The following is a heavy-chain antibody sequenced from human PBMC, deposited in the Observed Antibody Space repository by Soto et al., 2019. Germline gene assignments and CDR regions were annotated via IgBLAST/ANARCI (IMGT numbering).Heavy chain of an antibody. V-gene: IGHV4-34*01. CDR2: INHSGST. Sequence: SETLSLTCAVYGGSFSGYYWSWIRQPPGKGLEWIGEINHSGSTNYNPSLKSRVTISVDTSKNQFSLKLSSVTAADTAVYYCARGTEDSSGWHGGYYFDYWGQGTLVTVSS. CDR3: ARGTEDSSGWHGGYYFDY. CDR1: GGSFSGYY. D-gene: IGHD6-19*01. J-gene: IGHJ4*02.